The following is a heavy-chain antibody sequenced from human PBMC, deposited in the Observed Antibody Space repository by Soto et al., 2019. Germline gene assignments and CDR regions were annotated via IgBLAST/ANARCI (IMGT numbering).Heavy chain of an antibody. CDR2: IIPIFGTA. V-gene: IGHV1-69*13. Sequence: GASVKVSCKASGGTFSSYAISWVRQAPGQGLEWMGGIIPIFGTANYAQKIQGRVTITADESTSTAYMELSSLRSEDTAVYYCARELVGATEPGNFDYWGQGTLVTVSS. J-gene: IGHJ4*02. CDR3: ARELVGATEPGNFDY. D-gene: IGHD1-26*01. CDR1: GGTFSSYA.